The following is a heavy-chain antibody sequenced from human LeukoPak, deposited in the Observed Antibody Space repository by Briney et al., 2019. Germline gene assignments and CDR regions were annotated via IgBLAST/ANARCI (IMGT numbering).Heavy chain of an antibody. CDR3: ARVTHYDFWSGYYFSEYCYYYMDV. CDR1: GFTFSDYY. CDR2: ISSSGSTI. V-gene: IGHV3-11*04. Sequence: GGSLRLSCAASGFTFSDYYMSWIRQAPGKGLEWVSYISSSGSTIYYADSVKGRFTISRDNAKNSLYLQMNSLRAEDTAVYYCARVTHYDFWSGYYFSEYCYYYMDVWGKGTTVTVSS. D-gene: IGHD3-3*01. J-gene: IGHJ6*03.